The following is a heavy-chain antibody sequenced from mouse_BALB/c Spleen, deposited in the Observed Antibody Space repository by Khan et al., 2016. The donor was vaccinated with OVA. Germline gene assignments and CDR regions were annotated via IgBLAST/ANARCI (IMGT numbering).Heavy chain of an antibody. CDR1: GYSITSNYA. CDR2: ISYSGST. Sequence: VQLQESGPGLVKPSQSLSLTCTVTGYSITSNYAWNWIRQFPGNKLEWMGYISYSGSTNYNPSLKSRISITRDTSKNQSFLQWNSGTTEDRATDYCARGSYYGCDMDYWGRGTSIGVAS. J-gene: IGHJ4*01. CDR3: ARGSYYGCDMDY. D-gene: IGHD1-1*01. V-gene: IGHV3-2*02.